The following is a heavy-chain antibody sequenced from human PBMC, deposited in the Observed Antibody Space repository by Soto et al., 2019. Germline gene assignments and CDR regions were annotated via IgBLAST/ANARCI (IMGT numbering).Heavy chain of an antibody. J-gene: IGHJ4*02. Sequence: PSETLSLTCTVSGGSISSYYWSWIRQPPGKGLEWIGYIYYSGSTNYNPSLKSRVTISVDTSKNQFSLKLSSVTAADTAVYYCARDYPRSGWPKFDYWGQGTLVTVSS. CDR3: ARDYPRSGWPKFDY. CDR2: IYYSGST. CDR1: GGSISSYY. D-gene: IGHD6-19*01. V-gene: IGHV4-59*01.